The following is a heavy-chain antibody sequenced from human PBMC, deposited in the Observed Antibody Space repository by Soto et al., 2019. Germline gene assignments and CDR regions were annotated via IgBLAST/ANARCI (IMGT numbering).Heavy chain of an antibody. CDR2: IYYTGST. CDR3: ASAHSSGWSGYHFDN. V-gene: IGHV4-59*01. D-gene: IGHD6-19*01. J-gene: IGHJ4*02. Sequence: WTWIRQPPGKALECIGFIYYTGSTNYNPSLKSRVTMSVDTSKNQFSLKLTSVTAAXTAVXYXASAHSSGWSGYHFDNWGQGTLVTVSS.